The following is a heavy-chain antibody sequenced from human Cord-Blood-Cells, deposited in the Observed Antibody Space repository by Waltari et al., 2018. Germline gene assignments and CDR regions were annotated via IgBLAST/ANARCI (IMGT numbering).Heavy chain of an antibody. CDR1: GGTFSSYA. D-gene: IGHD2-2*01. CDR2: FIPILGNA. J-gene: IGHJ5*02. CDR3: ARGYQLLYNWFDT. V-gene: IGHV1-69*01. Sequence: QVQLVQSGAEVNKPGSSVKVSCKASGGTFSSYAISWVRQAPGQGLEWMGGFIPILGNASYAQKFQGIVTIIADESTRTAYMEVGRLRSADTAVYYCARGYQLLYNWFDTWGQGTRVTVSP.